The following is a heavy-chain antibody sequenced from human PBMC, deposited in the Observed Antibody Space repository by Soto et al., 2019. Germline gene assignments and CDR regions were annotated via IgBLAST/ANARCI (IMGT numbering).Heavy chain of an antibody. CDR1: GLALSSYW. CDR3: AGGKFSGANTDH. V-gene: IGHV3-74*01. Sequence: EVQLVESGGGLVQPGGSLRLSCAASGLALSSYWMNWVHQAPGKGLVWVSRINSDGSSTSYADSVRGRFTISRDNAKNTLYLQMSSLRAEDTAVYYCAGGKFSGANTDHWGQGTLVTVSS. D-gene: IGHD1-26*01. CDR2: INSDGSST. J-gene: IGHJ5*02.